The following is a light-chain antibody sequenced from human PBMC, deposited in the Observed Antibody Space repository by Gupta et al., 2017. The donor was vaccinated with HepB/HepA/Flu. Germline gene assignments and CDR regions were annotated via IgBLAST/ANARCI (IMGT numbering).Light chain of an antibody. CDR2: RNS. Sequence: QSVVTQPPSASGTPGQRVTIACSGRSSNIGSNYVAWYQQVPGKAPKLLIYRNSQRPSGVPARFSGSKSGTSASLAISGLRSEDDADYYCAAWDDGLSGLVFGGGTQLPVL. CDR1: SSNIGSNY. CDR3: AAWDDGLSGLV. V-gene: IGLV1-47*01. J-gene: IGLJ7*01.